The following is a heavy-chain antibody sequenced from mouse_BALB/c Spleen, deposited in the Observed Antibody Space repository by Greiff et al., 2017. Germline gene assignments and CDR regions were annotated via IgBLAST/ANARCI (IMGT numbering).Heavy chain of an antibody. V-gene: IGHV2-2*02. CDR2: IWSGGSN. D-gene: IGHD2-4*01. Sequence: VQLQQSGPGLVQPSQSLSITCTVSGFSLTCYGVYWVRQSPGKGLAWLGVIWSGGSNDNNAAFISRLSISKANSTSQVFFKMNSLQANATAIYYSSRNDCYWAMDYWGQGTSVTVSS. CDR1: GFSLTCYG. J-gene: IGHJ4*01. CDR3: SRNDCYWAMDY.